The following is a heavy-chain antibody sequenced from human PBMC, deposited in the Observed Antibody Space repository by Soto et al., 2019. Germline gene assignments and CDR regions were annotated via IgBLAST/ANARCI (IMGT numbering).Heavy chain of an antibody. CDR3: ARGSYNILTGYYLGY. CDR1: GCSFSNYY. V-gene: IGHV4-59*01. Sequence: SETLSLTCTVSGCSFSNYYWSLIRQPTGKGLEWIGYIYYSGTTKYNPSLKSRVTISVDTSRNQFSLKLSSVTAADTAVYYCARGSYNILTGYYLGYWGQGTLVTVSS. J-gene: IGHJ4*02. D-gene: IGHD3-9*01. CDR2: IYYSGTT.